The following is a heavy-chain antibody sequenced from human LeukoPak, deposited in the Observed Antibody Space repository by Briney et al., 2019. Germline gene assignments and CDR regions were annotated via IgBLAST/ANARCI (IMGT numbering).Heavy chain of an antibody. CDR2: IYYRGRT. CDR1: NASIISSSYY. Sequence: SETLSLTCSVSNASIISSSYYWGWIRQPPGKGLEWIGSIYYRGRTYYNPSLKIRVTIAADTSKNQFSLNLNSVTASDTAVYYCARQKILDDNYDSSGYYVDQWGQGSLVTVSS. D-gene: IGHD3-22*01. J-gene: IGHJ4*02. V-gene: IGHV4-39*01. CDR3: ARQKILDDNYDSSGYYVDQ.